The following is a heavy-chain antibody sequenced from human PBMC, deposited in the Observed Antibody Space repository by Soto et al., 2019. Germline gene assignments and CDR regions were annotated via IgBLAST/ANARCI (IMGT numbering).Heavy chain of an antibody. J-gene: IGHJ4*02. CDR3: ASDRGLHRVDY. Sequence: QVQLQESGPGLVKPSETLSLTCAVSGVPVTSANYYWSWIRQPPRKGLEWIGYIYYSGRTAYNSSLKKRLTISLDTSKKQFSLTLTSLTAADTAVYYCASDRGLHRVDYWGQGTLVTVSP. V-gene: IGHV4-61*01. CDR1: GVPVTSANYY. CDR2: IYYSGRT.